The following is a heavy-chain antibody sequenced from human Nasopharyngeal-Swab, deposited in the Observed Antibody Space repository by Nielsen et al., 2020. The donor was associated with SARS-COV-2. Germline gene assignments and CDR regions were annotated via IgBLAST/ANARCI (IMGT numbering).Heavy chain of an antibody. CDR1: GFTFGDYA. V-gene: IGHV3-49*03. Sequence: GESLKISCTASGFTFGDYAMSWFRQAPGKGLEWVGFIRSKAYGGTTEYAASVKGRFTISRDDSKSIAYLQMNSLKTEDTAVYYCTREQADYYDSSGYYPIPFDSWGQGTLVTVSS. CDR2: IRSKAYGGTT. J-gene: IGHJ4*02. D-gene: IGHD3-22*01. CDR3: TREQADYYDSSGYYPIPFDS.